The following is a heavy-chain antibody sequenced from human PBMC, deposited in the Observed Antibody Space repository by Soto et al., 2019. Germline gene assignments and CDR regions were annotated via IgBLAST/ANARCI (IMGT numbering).Heavy chain of an antibody. CDR2: TYYRSKWYS. V-gene: IGHV6-1*01. Sequence: PSQTLSLTCAISGASVSSNSAAWHWIRRSPSRGLEWLGRTYYRSKWYSDYAVSVTSRITISPDTSKNQFSLHLNSVTPEDTAVYYCARAPTPYAVGLFYPCGQGTLVPVAS. D-gene: IGHD1-26*01. CDR3: ARAPTPYAVGLFYP. J-gene: IGHJ5*02. CDR1: GASVSSNSAA.